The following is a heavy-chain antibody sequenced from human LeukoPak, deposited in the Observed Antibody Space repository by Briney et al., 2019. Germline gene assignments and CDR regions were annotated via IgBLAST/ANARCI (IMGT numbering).Heavy chain of an antibody. D-gene: IGHD5-18*01. Sequence: KASETLSLTCTVSGGSISSYYWSWIRQPPGKGLEWIGYIYYSGSTNYNPSLKSRVTISVDTSKNQFSLKLSSVTAADTAVYYCARGPRGYSYGPADYYGMDVWGQGTTVTVSS. CDR2: IYYSGST. CDR3: ARGPRGYSYGPADYYGMDV. V-gene: IGHV4-59*01. J-gene: IGHJ6*02. CDR1: GGSISSYY.